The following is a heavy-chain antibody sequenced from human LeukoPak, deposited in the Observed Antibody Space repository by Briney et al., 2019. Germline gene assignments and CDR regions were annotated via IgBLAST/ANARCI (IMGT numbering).Heavy chain of an antibody. Sequence: SETLSLTCAVYGGSFSGYYWSWIRQPPGEGLEWIGFISYTGSTNYNPSLKSRVTVSVDTSKNQFSLKVTSVTAADTAVHYCARTIKSGNYYWFDPWGQGTLVTVSS. CDR2: ISYTGST. CDR1: GGSFSGYY. J-gene: IGHJ5*02. CDR3: ARTIKSGNYYWFDP. V-gene: IGHV4-59*01. D-gene: IGHD1-26*01.